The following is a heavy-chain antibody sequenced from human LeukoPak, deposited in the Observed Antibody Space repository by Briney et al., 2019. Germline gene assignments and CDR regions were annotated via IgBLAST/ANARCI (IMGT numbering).Heavy chain of an antibody. CDR1: GDSVSSATYY. D-gene: IGHD1-1*01. Sequence: PSETLSLTFAVSGDSVSSATYYWAWIRQPPGKGLEWIGSIYYSGSTYYKPSLQSRVTVSVDTSKNQFSLKLRSVTDADTAVYYCARHRPTGKTWIFYHYGMDVWGQGTTVTVSS. J-gene: IGHJ6*02. CDR3: ARHRPTGKTWIFYHYGMDV. V-gene: IGHV4-39*01. CDR2: IYYSGST.